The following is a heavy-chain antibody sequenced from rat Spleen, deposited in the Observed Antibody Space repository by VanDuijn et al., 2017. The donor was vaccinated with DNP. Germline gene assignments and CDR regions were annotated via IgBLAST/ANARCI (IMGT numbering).Heavy chain of an antibody. V-gene: IGHV5-22*01. CDR3: ARHVLPLRVWDY. D-gene: IGHD1-4*01. J-gene: IGHJ2*01. CDR2: ISYDGGRT. Sequence: GGDLVQPGRSRKLSCAASGFTFSDYYIAWVRQAPTKGLEWVAYISYDGGRTYNGDSVKGGFTISRDIAKNTLYLQVNSLRSEDTATYYCARHVLPLRVWDYWGQGAMVTVSS. CDR1: GFTFSDYY.